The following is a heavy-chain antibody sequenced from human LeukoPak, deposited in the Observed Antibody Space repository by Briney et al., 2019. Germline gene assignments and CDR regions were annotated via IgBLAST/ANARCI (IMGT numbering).Heavy chain of an antibody. CDR2: IYYSGST. CDR3: ARSGFTVTTGNSFDS. D-gene: IGHD4-17*01. V-gene: IGHV4-31*03. Sequence: PSETLSLTCTVSGGSIRSGGYYWNWIRQHPGKGLEWIGYIYYSGSTYSNPSLKSRLTISVDTSKNQFSLRLSSVTAADTAVYYCARSGFTVTTGNSFDSWGQGTLVTVSS. J-gene: IGHJ4*02. CDR1: GGSIRSGGYY.